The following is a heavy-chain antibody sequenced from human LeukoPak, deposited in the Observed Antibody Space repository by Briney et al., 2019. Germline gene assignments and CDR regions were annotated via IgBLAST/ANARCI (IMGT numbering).Heavy chain of an antibody. CDR1: GGSISGDH. CDR2: IYYSGST. CDR3: ARVEWFGELSPFDI. V-gene: IGHV4-59*01. D-gene: IGHD3-10*01. J-gene: IGHJ3*02. Sequence: SETLSLTCTVSGGSISGDHWNWIRQPPGKGLEWIGYIYYSGSTNYNPSLKSRVTISVDTSKNQFSLKLSYLTAADTAVYYCARVEWFGELSPFDIWGQGTMVTVSS.